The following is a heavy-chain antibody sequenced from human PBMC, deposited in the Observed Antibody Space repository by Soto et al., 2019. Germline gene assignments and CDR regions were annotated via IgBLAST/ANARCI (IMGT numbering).Heavy chain of an antibody. CDR3: ARDWENIVVVVAATRNYYGMDV. V-gene: IGHV3-33*01. CDR1: GFTFSSYG. CDR2: IWYDGSNK. Sequence: PGESLKISCAASGFTFSSYGMHWVRQAPGKGLEWVAVIWYDGSNKYYADSVKGRFTISRDNSKNTLYLQMNSLRAEDTAVYYCARDWENIVVVVAATRNYYGMDVWGQGTTVTVSS. D-gene: IGHD2-15*01. J-gene: IGHJ6*02.